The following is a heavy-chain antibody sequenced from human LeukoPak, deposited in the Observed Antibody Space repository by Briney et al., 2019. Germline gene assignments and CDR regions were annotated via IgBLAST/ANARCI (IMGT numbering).Heavy chain of an antibody. CDR3: ARLTVLRYFDWLPY. CDR2: INHSGST. CDR1: GGSFSGYY. V-gene: IGHV4-34*01. D-gene: IGHD3-9*01. Sequence: SETLSLTCAVYGGSFSGYYWSWIRQPPGKGLEWIGEINHSGSTNYNPSLKSRVTISVDTSKNQFSLKLSSVTAADTAVYYCARLTVLRYFDWLPYWGQGTLVTVSS. J-gene: IGHJ4*02.